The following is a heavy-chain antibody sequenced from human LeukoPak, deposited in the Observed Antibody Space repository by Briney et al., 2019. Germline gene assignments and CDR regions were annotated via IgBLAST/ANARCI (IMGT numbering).Heavy chain of an antibody. V-gene: IGHV3-11*01. Sequence: GGSLRLSCAASGFTFSDYYMSWLRQAPGKGLEGVSYISSSGSTIYYADSVKGRFTISRDNAKNSLYLQMNSLRAEDTAFYYCARFDGNYGDFVGAAFDIWGQGTMVTVSS. CDR1: GFTFSDYY. D-gene: IGHD4-17*01. J-gene: IGHJ3*02. CDR2: ISSSGSTI. CDR3: ARFDGNYGDFVGAAFDI.